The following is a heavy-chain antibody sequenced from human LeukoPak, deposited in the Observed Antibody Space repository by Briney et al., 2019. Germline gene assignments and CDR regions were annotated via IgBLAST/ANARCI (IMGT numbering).Heavy chain of an antibody. CDR1: GFTFNDYG. J-gene: IGHJ4*02. CDR2: IKWNGGRT. Sequence: GGSLRLSCAASGFTFNDYGMSWVRQAPGKGLEWVSGIKWNGGRTGYADSMKGRFIISRDNAKNSLYPQVNSLRAEDTALYYCARNFGGGDSSGPYYWGQGTLVTVSS. D-gene: IGHD3-22*01. V-gene: IGHV3-20*04. CDR3: ARNFGGGDSSGPYY.